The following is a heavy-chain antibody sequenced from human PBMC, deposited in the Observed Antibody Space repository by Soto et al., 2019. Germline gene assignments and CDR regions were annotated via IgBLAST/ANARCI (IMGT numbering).Heavy chain of an antibody. CDR1: GGSIISYY. J-gene: IGHJ6*02. D-gene: IGHD3-3*01. V-gene: IGHV4-59*01. CDR2: IYYSGST. CDR3: ARVLRTYYDFWSGSTPYYYYGMDV. Sequence: SETLSLTCTVSGGSIISYYWSWILQPPWKGLEWIGYIYYSGSTNYNPSLKSRVTISVDTSKNQFSLKLSSVTAADTAVYYCARVLRTYYDFWSGSTPYYYYGMDVWGHGTTVTVSS.